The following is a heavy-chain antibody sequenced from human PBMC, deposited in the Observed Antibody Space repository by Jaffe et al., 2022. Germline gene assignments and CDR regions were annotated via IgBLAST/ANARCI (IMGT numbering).Heavy chain of an antibody. CDR2: IDWDDYK. V-gene: IGHV2-70*01. CDR1: GISVSSTEMA. J-gene: IGHJ5*02. Sequence: QVTLQESGPALVKPTQTLTLTCTLSGISVSSTEMAVSWIRQSPGKALEWLALIDWDDYKDYSPSLKTRLTISKDTSKNQVVLTMTDMDPVDTATYYCARIPGIESSGEYWFNPWGQGILVTVSS. D-gene: IGHD3-10*01. CDR3: ARIPGIESSGEYWFNP.